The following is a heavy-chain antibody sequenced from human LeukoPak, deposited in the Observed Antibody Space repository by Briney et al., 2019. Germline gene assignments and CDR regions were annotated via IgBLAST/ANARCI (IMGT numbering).Heavy chain of an antibody. Sequence: PGGSLRLSCAASGFTFTDYALSWVRQAPGKGLEWVSVISGSGDSTYYAVSVKGRFTISRDSFKNTLYLQMDRLRAEDTAVYFCVKDGHCTTTTCSSHWFDPWGQGTRVTVSS. CDR3: VKDGHCTTTTCSSHWFDP. V-gene: IGHV3-23*01. D-gene: IGHD2-2*03. J-gene: IGHJ5*02. CDR2: ISGSGDST. CDR1: GFTFTDYA.